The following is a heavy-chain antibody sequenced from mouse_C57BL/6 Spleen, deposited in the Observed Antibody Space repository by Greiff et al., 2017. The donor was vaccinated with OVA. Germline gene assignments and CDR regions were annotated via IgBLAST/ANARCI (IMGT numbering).Heavy chain of an antibody. CDR3: ARRENYSNFLFAY. CDR2: ISSGVSDT. D-gene: IGHD2-5*01. Sequence: EVKLVESGGDLVKPGGSLKLSCAASGFTFSSTGMYWVSQTPEKRLEWVATISSGVSDTYYPDSVKGRYTISRDNAKNTLYLQMSSLKSEDTAMYYCARRENYSNFLFAYWGQGTLVTVSA. V-gene: IGHV5-6*02. CDR1: GFTFSSTG. J-gene: IGHJ3*01.